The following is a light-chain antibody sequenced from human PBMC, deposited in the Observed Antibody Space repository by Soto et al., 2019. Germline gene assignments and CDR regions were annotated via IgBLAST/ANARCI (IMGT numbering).Light chain of an antibody. V-gene: IGKV4-1*01. CDR1: QSVLYSSNNKNY. CDR2: GAS. CDR3: QQYNNWRRVT. J-gene: IGKJ4*01. Sequence: DIVMTQSPDSLAVSLGERATINCKSSQSVLYSSNNKNYLAWYQQKPGQAPRLLIYGASTRATGIPARFSGSGSGTEFTLTISSLQSEDFAVYYCQQYNNWRRVTFGGGTKVEIK.